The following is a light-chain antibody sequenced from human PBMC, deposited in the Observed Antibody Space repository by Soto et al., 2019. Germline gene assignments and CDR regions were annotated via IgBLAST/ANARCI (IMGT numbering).Light chain of an antibody. CDR3: SSYTSSSTLVV. Sequence: QSALTQPRSVSGSPGQSVTISCTGTTGDVGAYNFVSWYQLHPGKAPKLMIYEVSNRPSGVSNRFSGSKSGNTASLTISGLQAEDEADYYCSSYTSSSTLVVFGGGTKVTVL. J-gene: IGLJ2*01. CDR2: EVS. V-gene: IGLV2-14*01. CDR1: TGDVGAYNF.